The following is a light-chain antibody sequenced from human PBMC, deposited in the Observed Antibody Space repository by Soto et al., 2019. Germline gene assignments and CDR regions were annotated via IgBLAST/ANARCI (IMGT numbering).Light chain of an antibody. Sequence: DIQMTQSPSSLSASVGDRVTITCRASQGISNYLAWYQQKPGKVPKLLIYAASTLQSGVPSRFSGSGSGTDFTLTISSPQPEDVASYYWQKHNSVPWTFGQEPKVEIK. CDR3: QKHNSVPWT. CDR1: QGISNY. V-gene: IGKV1-27*01. J-gene: IGKJ1*01. CDR2: AAS.